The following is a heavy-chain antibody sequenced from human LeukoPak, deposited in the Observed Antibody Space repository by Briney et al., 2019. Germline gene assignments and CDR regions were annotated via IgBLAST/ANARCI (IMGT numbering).Heavy chain of an antibody. CDR2: IKQDGNEK. Sequence: GGSLRLSCAASGFTFSSYWMSWVRQAPGKGLEWVANIKQDGNEKYYVDSVKGRFTISGDNSKNTLYLQMNSLRAEDTAVYYCAKTPALKGYFQHWGQGTLVTVSS. CDR3: AKTPALKGYFQH. CDR1: GFTFSSYW. J-gene: IGHJ1*01. V-gene: IGHV3-7*03.